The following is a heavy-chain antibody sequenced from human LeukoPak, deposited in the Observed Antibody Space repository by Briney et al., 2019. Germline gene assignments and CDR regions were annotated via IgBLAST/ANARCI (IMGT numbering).Heavy chain of an antibody. Sequence: SETLSLTCTVSGASISSSSYYWGYFRQPPGKGLEWIGSVYNGNTYYNPSLKSRATISADTSKSQFSLKLTSVTAADMAVYYCARLWRAAIDYGGQGTLVAVSS. CDR2: VYNGNT. J-gene: IGHJ4*02. V-gene: IGHV4-39*01. CDR1: GASISSSSYY. CDR3: ARLWRAAIDY. D-gene: IGHD1-1*01.